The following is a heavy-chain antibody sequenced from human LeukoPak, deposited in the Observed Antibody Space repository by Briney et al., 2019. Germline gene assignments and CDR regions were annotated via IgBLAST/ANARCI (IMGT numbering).Heavy chain of an antibody. V-gene: IGHV4-4*07. CDR3: ARDGGSGRYT. CDR2: IYTSGST. D-gene: IGHD3-10*01. Sequence: PSETLSLTCSVSGGSISINYWTWIRQPAGKGLECIGRIYTSGSTNNNPSLKSRVTMSLDTSKNQFSLKLSSVTAADTAVYYCARDGGSGRYTWGQGTLVTVSS. J-gene: IGHJ5*02. CDR1: GGSISINY.